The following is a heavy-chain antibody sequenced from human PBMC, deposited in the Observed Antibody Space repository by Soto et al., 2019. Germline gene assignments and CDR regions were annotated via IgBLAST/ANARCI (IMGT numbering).Heavy chain of an antibody. D-gene: IGHD3-3*01. CDR2: ISGGGGST. CDR3: AKTENLNGYYTAFDY. CDR1: GFSFAGYA. V-gene: IGHV3-23*01. J-gene: IGHJ4*02. Sequence: EVQLSESGGGLVQPGDSLRLSCAASGFSFAGYAVTWVRQAPGKGLEWVAAISGGGGSTYYADSVKGRFTISRDNSRYTLYLQMNSLTAGDAAVYYCAKTENLNGYYTAFDYWGRGARVTVSS.